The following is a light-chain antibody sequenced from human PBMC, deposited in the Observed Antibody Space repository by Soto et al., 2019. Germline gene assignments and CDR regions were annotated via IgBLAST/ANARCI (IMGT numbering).Light chain of an antibody. CDR3: QRYNSYSCT. CDR1: QSISSW. CDR2: KAS. V-gene: IGKV1-5*03. J-gene: IGKJ2*02. Sequence: DIQMTQSPSTLSASVGDRVTITCRASQSISSWLAWYQQKPGKAPKLLIYKASSLESGVPSRFSGSGSGTEFTLPISSLQPDDVATYYCQRYNSYSCTFGQGTKLEIK.